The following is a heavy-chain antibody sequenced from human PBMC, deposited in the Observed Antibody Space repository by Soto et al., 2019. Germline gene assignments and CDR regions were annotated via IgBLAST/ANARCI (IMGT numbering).Heavy chain of an antibody. Sequence: GGSLRLSCAASGFTFSSYAMSWVRQAPGKGLEWVSAISGSGGSTYYADSVKGRFTISRDNSKNTLYLQMNSLRAEDTAVYYCAKGGSSNPLYNWFDPWGQGTLVTVSS. CDR3: AKGGSSNPLYNWFDP. CDR1: GFTFSSYA. V-gene: IGHV3-23*01. J-gene: IGHJ5*02. CDR2: ISGSGGST. D-gene: IGHD6-6*01.